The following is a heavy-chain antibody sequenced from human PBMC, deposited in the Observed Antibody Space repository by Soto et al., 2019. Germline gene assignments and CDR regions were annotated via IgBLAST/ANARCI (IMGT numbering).Heavy chain of an antibody. D-gene: IGHD6-19*01. V-gene: IGHV1-2*02. CDR3: ARQLAVAGTPYYYYGMDV. CDR2: INPNSGGT. J-gene: IGHJ6*02. CDR1: GYTFTGYY. Sequence: ASVKVSCKASGYTFTGYYMHWVRQAPGQGLEWMGWINPNSGGTNYAQKFQGRVTMTRDTSISTAYMELSRLRSDDTAVYYCARQLAVAGTPYYYYGMDVWGQGTTVTV.